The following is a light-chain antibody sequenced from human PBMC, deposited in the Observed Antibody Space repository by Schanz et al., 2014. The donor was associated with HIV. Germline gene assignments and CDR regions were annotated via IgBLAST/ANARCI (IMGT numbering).Light chain of an antibody. Sequence: QSALTQPASVSGSPGQSITISCTGTSSDIGGYNYVSWYQQHPGKAPKLMIYGVTDRPSGASNRFSGSKSGNTASLTISGLQAEDEADYYCSSYTSSSTVVFGGGTQLTVL. CDR3: SSYTSSSTVV. V-gene: IGLV2-14*03. J-gene: IGLJ3*02. CDR1: SSDIGGYNY. CDR2: GVT.